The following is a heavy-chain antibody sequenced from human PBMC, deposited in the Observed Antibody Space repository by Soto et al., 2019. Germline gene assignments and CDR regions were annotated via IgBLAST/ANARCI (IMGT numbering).Heavy chain of an antibody. D-gene: IGHD5-18*01. Sequence: GGSLRLSCAASGFTFSDYGMHWVRQAPGKGLEWVAVIWYDGSDKYYADSVKGRFTTSRDNSKNTLYLQMNSLRAEDTAVYYCARSSLGYTYGAFDYWGQGTLVTVSS. CDR3: ARSSLGYTYGAFDY. CDR2: IWYDGSDK. CDR1: GFTFSDYG. V-gene: IGHV3-33*01. J-gene: IGHJ4*02.